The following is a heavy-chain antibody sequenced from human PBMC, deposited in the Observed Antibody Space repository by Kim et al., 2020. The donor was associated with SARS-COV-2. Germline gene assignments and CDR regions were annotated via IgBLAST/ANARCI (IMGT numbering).Heavy chain of an antibody. V-gene: IGHV1-18*01. CDR1: GYTFTSYG. J-gene: IGHJ6*02. CDR2: ISAYNGNT. CDR3: ARLLLWFGELFRVSYYGMDV. D-gene: IGHD3-10*01. Sequence: ASVKVSCKASGYTFTSYGISWVRQAPGQGLEWMGWISAYNGNTNYAQKLQGRVTMTTDTSTSTAYMELRSLRSDDTAVYYCARLLLWFGELFRVSYYGMDVWGQGTTVTVSS.